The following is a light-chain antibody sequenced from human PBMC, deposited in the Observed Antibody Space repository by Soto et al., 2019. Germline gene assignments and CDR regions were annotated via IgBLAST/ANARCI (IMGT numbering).Light chain of an antibody. CDR2: LNSDGSH. V-gene: IGLV4-69*01. CDR1: SGHSSYA. J-gene: IGLJ3*02. Sequence: QLVLTQSPSASASLGASVKLTCTLSSGHSSYAIAWHQQQPEKGPRYLMKLNSDGSHSKGDGIPDRFSGSSSGTERYLTISSLQSEDEADYYCQTWGTGICLFGGGTKLTVL. CDR3: QTWGTGICL.